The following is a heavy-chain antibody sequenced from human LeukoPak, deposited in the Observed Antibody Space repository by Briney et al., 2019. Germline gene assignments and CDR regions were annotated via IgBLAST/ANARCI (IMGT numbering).Heavy chain of an antibody. Sequence: GGSLRLSCAASGFTVSSNYMSWVRQAPGKGLEGVSVIYSGGSTYYADSVKGRFTISRDNSKNTLYLQMNSLRAEDTAVYYCATRSYDSSGYPFDYWGQGTLVTVSS. CDR3: ATRSYDSSGYPFDY. D-gene: IGHD3-22*01. J-gene: IGHJ4*02. V-gene: IGHV3-66*02. CDR1: GFTVSSNY. CDR2: IYSGGST.